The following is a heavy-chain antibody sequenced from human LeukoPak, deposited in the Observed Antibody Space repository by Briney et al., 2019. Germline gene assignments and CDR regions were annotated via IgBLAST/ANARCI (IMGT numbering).Heavy chain of an antibody. V-gene: IGHV4-4*02. J-gene: IGHJ4*02. CDR2: INHSGST. Sequence: SGTLSLTCAVSGGSISSSNWWSWIRQPPGKGLEWIGEINHSGSTNYNPSLKSRVTISVDTSKKQFSLKLNSVTAADTAVYYCARDWAEWGQGTLVTVSS. CDR1: GGSISSSNW. D-gene: IGHD7-27*01. CDR3: ARDWAE.